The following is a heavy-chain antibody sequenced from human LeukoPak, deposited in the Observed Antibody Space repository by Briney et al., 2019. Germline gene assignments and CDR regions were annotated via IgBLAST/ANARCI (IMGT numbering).Heavy chain of an antibody. D-gene: IGHD3-10*01. CDR2: IYTSGST. J-gene: IGHJ3*02. CDR1: GGSISSGSYY. V-gene: IGHV4-61*02. Sequence: PSETLSLTCTVSGGSISSGSYYWSWIRQPAGKGLEWIGRIYTSGSTNYNPSLKSRVTISVDTSKNQFSLKLSSVTAADTAVYYCASVAGSRSYYNVDAFDIWGQGTMVTVSS. CDR3: ASVAGSRSYYNVDAFDI.